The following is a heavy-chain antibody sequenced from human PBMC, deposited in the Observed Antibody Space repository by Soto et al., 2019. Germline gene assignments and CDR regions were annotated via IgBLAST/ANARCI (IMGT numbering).Heavy chain of an antibody. J-gene: IGHJ6*03. CDR3: AKNPVDCTSTTCFSYYYYMDV. CDR2: IRGSGGST. V-gene: IGHV3-23*01. D-gene: IGHD2-2*01. CDR1: GFTFSSYA. Sequence: EVQLLESGGGLVQPGGSLRLSCAASGFTFSSYAMSWVRQAPGKGLEWVSRIRGSGGSTYYAESVKGRFTISRDNSKDTLYLQMNSLRADETAVYYCAKNPVDCTSTTCFSYYYYMDVWGKGTTVTVSS.